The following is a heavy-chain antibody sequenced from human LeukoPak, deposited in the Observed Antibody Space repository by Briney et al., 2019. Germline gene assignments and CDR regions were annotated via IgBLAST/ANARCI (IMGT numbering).Heavy chain of an antibody. J-gene: IGHJ5*02. CDR3: ARDSSGWYDDNWFDP. CDR1: GGSISSGSYH. Sequence: SQTLSLTCTVSGGSISSGSYHWSWIRQPAGKGLEWIGRIYTSGSTNYNPSLKSRVTISVDTSKNQFSLKLSSVTAADTAVYYCARDSSGWYDDNWFDPWGQGTLVTVSS. V-gene: IGHV4-61*02. D-gene: IGHD6-19*01. CDR2: IYTSGST.